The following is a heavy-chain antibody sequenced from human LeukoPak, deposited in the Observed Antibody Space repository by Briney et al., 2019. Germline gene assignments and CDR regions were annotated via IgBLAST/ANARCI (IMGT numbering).Heavy chain of an antibody. CDR2: VYYSGST. Sequence: SETLSLTCTVSGGSISTYYWTWIRQPPGKGLEWIGYVYYSGSTSYNPSLKSRVTMSVDTSNNQFSLRLDSVTAADTAVYFCSRGDTSGWAHYFDSWGQGTLVTVSS. CDR3: SRGDTSGWAHYFDS. D-gene: IGHD6-19*01. J-gene: IGHJ4*02. CDR1: GGSISTYY. V-gene: IGHV4-59*01.